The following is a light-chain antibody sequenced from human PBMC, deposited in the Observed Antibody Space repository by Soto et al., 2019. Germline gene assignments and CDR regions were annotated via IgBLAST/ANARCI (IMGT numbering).Light chain of an antibody. CDR1: SSDVGGYNY. V-gene: IGLV2-11*01. CDR3: CSYAGSYTHWV. J-gene: IGLJ3*02. CDR2: DVT. Sequence: QSVLTQPRSVSGSPGQSVTISCTGTSSDVGGYNYVSWYQQHPGKAPKVMIYDVTKRPSGVPDRFSGSKSGNTASLTIFGLQAEDEADYYCCSYAGSYTHWVFGGGTKLTVL.